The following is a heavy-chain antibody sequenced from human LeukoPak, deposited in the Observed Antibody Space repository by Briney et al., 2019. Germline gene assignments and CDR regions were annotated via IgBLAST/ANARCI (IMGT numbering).Heavy chain of an antibody. CDR2: IYYSGST. D-gene: IGHD1-1*01. CDR1: GGSISSYY. J-gene: IGHJ6*02. Sequence: SETLSLTCTVSGGSISSYYWSWIRQPPGKGLEWIGYIYYSGSTNYNPSLKSRVTISVDTSKNQFSLKLGSVTAADTAVYYCARVGGTNYYYYGMDVWGQGTTVTVSS. CDR3: ARVGGTNYYYYGMDV. V-gene: IGHV4-59*01.